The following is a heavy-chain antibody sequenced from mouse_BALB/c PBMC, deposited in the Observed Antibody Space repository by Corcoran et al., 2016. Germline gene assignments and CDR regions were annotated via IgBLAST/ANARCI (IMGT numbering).Heavy chain of an antibody. CDR3: AGRVWYFDV. J-gene: IGHJ1*01. CDR2: IDPANGNT. V-gene: IGHV14-3*02. CDR1: GFNIKDTY. Sequence: EVQLQQSGAELVKPGASVKLSCTASGFNIKDTYMQWMKQRPEQGLEWIGRIDPANGNTKYDPKFQGKATITADTSSNTAYLQLSSLTSEDTAVYYGAGRVWYFDVWGAGTTVTVSS.